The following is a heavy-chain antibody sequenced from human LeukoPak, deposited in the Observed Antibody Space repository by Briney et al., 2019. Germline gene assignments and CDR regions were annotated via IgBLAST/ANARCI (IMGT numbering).Heavy chain of an antibody. V-gene: IGHV3-15*01. D-gene: IGHD5-24*01. CDR2: IKTKSEGETT. CDR3: TTLSMTIIHGGDY. Sequence: PGGSLRLSCAASEFTFTDAWMSWVRQVPGKGLEWVARIKTKSEGETTDYAAPVEGRFIISREDSKKTLYLPMNSLKTEDTAVYFCTTLSMTIIHGGDYWGQGALVTVSS. J-gene: IGHJ4*02. CDR1: EFTFTDAW.